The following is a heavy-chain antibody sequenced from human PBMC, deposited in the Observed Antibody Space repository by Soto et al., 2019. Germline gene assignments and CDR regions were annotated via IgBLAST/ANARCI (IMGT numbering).Heavy chain of an antibody. D-gene: IGHD6-13*01. J-gene: IGHJ6*02. CDR2: IHYSGST. Sequence: PSETLSLTCTFSGGSISSGDYYWSWIRQHPGKGLEWIGYIHYSGSTYYNPSLKSRVTISVDTSKNQFSLKLRSVTAADTAVYYCARDNGEQQLMNYYYGIYVLCQGYAVTVSS. CDR3: ARDNGEQQLMNYYYGIYV. V-gene: IGHV4-31*03. CDR1: GGSISSGDYY.